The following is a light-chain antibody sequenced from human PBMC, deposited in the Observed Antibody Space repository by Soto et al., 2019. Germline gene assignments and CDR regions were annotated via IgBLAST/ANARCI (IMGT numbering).Light chain of an antibody. CDR3: PQFNVWPLP. CDR1: QSVSSN. J-gene: IGKJ4*01. Sequence: ERVMTQPPATLSVSPGERATLSCSASQSVSSNLAWYQQNPGQAPRLLIYGASTRATGIPAAFSGSGSGTEFTLTISSLQSEDSAVYYCPQFNVWPLPFGGGTKVDIK. V-gene: IGKV3-15*01. CDR2: GAS.